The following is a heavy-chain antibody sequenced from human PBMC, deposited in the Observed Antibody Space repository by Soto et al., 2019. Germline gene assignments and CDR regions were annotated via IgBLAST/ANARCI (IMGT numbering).Heavy chain of an antibody. CDR1: GFTFSSYG. J-gene: IGHJ4*02. V-gene: IGHV3-33*01. D-gene: IGHD3-22*01. CDR2: IWYDGSNK. Sequence: GGSLRLSCAASGFTFSSYGMHWVRQAPGKGLEWVAVIWYDGSNKYYADSVKGRFTISRDNSKNTLYLQMNSLRAEDTAVYYCARSDGDYYDSSGYVFDYWGQGTLVTVSS. CDR3: ARSDGDYYDSSGYVFDY.